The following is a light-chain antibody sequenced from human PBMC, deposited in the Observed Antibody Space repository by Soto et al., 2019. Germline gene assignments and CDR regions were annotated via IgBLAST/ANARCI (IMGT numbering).Light chain of an antibody. CDR1: SSNIGAGYD. CDR3: QSYDSSSQGYV. Sequence: QSVLTQPPSVSGAPGQRVTISCTGSSSNIGAGYDVHWYQQLPGTAPKLLIYGNSNRPSGVPDRFSGSKSGTSASLAITGLQAEDEADYYCQSYDSSSQGYVFGTGTQLTVL. V-gene: IGLV1-40*01. CDR2: GNS. J-gene: IGLJ1*01.